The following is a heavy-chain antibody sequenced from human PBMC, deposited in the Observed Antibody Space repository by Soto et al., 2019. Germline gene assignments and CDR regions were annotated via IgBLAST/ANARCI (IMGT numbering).Heavy chain of an antibody. CDR2: ISGSGGST. V-gene: IGHV3-23*01. CDR1: GFTFSSYA. Sequence: GGSLRLSCAASGFTFSSYAMSRVRQAPGKGLEWVSAISGSGGSTYYADSVKGRFTISRDNSKNTLYLQMNSLRAEDTAVYYCAKLYDSSGYYYTSAFDYWGQGTLVTVSS. D-gene: IGHD3-22*01. CDR3: AKLYDSSGYYYTSAFDY. J-gene: IGHJ4*02.